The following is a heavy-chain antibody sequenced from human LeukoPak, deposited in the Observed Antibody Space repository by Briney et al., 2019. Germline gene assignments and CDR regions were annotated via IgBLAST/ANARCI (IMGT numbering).Heavy chain of an antibody. J-gene: IGHJ4*02. V-gene: IGHV1-18*01. CDR1: GYTFTSNG. Sequence: GASVTVSCMASGYTFTSNGINWVRQAPGQGLEWMGWISAYSGNTNFAQNLQGRVTMTTDTAARTAYMELRSLRSDDTAMYYCARVAGGYNDGYEDFWGQGTLVTVSS. CDR2: ISAYSGNT. CDR3: ARVAGGYNDGYEDF. D-gene: IGHD5-18*01.